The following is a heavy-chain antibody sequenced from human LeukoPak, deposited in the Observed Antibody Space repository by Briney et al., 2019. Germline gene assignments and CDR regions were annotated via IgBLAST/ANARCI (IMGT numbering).Heavy chain of an antibody. Sequence: PSETLSLTCTVSGGSISSYYWSWIRQPPGKGLEWIGYTYYSGSTNYNPSLKSRVTISVDTSKNQFSLKLSSVTAADTAVYYCARQNPRLYNWFDPWGQGTLVTVSS. CDR3: ARQNPRLYNWFDP. D-gene: IGHD2/OR15-2a*01. V-gene: IGHV4-59*08. CDR2: TYYSGST. CDR1: GGSISSYY. J-gene: IGHJ5*02.